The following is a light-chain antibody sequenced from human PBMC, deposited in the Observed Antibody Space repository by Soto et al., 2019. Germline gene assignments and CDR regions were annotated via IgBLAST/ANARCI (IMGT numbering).Light chain of an antibody. CDR1: KSIRSN. V-gene: IGKV1-39*01. J-gene: IGKJ1*01. Sequence: DIQMTQSPSSLSASVGDRVTISCRASKSIRSNLNWYQQKPGKAPKLLIYAASSLQSGVPSRFSGSGSGTDFTLTISSLQPEDFATYYCQQSYSTFWTFGQGTKVEIK. CDR3: QQSYSTFWT. CDR2: AAS.